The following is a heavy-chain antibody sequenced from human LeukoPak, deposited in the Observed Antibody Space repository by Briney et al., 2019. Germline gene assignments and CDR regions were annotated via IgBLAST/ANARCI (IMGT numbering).Heavy chain of an antibody. CDR2: IYTSGST. CDR3: TRDMITFGGVIVPFDY. D-gene: IGHD3-16*02. CDR1: GGSISSYY. V-gene: IGHV4-4*07. J-gene: IGHJ4*02. Sequence: PSETLSLTCTVSGGSISSYYWSWIRQPAGKGLEWIGRIYTSGSTDYNPSLKSRVTMSVDTSKNQISLKLSSVTAADTAVYYCTRDMITFGGVIVPFDYWGQGTLVIVSS.